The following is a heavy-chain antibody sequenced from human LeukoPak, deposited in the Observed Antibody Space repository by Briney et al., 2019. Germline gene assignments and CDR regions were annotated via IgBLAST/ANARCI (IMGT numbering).Heavy chain of an antibody. CDR2: IYYRGST. D-gene: IGHD3-22*01. CDR1: GGSISSSSYY. Sequence: PSETLSLTCTVSGGSISSSSYYWGWLRQPPGKGLEWIGSIYYRGSTYYNPSLKSLITISVDTSKNQFSLKLSSVTAADTAVYYCARLYYDSSGYYQICYFDYWVQGTLVTVSS. V-gene: IGHV4-39*01. J-gene: IGHJ4*02. CDR3: ARLYYDSSGYYQICYFDY.